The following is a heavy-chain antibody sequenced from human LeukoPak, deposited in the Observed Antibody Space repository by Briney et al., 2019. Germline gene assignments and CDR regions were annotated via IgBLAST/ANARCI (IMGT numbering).Heavy chain of an antibody. CDR1: GYTFTTYG. CDR3: AREPLWGSYRRYYFDY. V-gene: IGHV1-18*01. D-gene: IGHD3-16*02. Sequence: GASVRVSCKASGYTFTTYGISWVRQAPGQGLEWMGWISAYNGNTNYAQKLQGRVTMTTDTSTSTAYMEVRSLRSDDTAVYYCAREPLWGSYRRYYFDYWGQGTLVTVSS. CDR2: ISAYNGNT. J-gene: IGHJ4*02.